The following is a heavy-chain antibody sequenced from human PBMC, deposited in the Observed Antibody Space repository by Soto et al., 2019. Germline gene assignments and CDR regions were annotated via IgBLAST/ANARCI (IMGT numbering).Heavy chain of an antibody. CDR3: ARDRGGGYDTQSDYYYYGMDV. J-gene: IGHJ6*02. CDR1: GFTFSSYD. D-gene: IGHD5-12*01. Sequence: GGSLRLSCAASGFTFSSYDMHWVRQATGKGLEWVSAIGTAGDTYYPGSVKGRFTISRENAKNSLYLQMNSLRAEDTAVYYCARDRGGGYDTQSDYYYYGMDVWGQGTTVTVSS. CDR2: IGTAGDT. V-gene: IGHV3-13*01.